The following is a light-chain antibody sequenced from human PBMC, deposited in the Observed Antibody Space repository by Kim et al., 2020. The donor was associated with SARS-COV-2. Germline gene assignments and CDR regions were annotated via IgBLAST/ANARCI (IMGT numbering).Light chain of an antibody. CDR1: SLRKYY. CDR2: GRN. J-gene: IGLJ2*01. Sequence: SSELTQDPAVSVALGQTVKITCQGDSLRKYYASWYQQKPGQAPVLVIYGRNTRPSGIPDRLSGSTSGNTASLIITGAQAEDDCNSRGSSETVLFGGGTKLTVL. V-gene: IGLV3-19*01. CDR3: NSRGSSETVL.